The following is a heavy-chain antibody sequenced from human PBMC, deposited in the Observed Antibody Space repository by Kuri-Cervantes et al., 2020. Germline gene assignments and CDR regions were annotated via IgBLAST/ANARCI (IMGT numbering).Heavy chain of an antibody. V-gene: IGHV3-30-3*01. J-gene: IGHJ5*02. CDR2: ISYDGNQK. D-gene: IGHD3-10*02. CDR3: ASSERMLSNWFDP. Sequence: GGSLRLSCAASGFTFSNYALHWVRQAPGKGLEWVVVISYDGNQKYYADSVKGRFTISRDNSKNTLYLQMNSLRAEDTAVYYCASSERMLSNWFDPWGQGTLVTVSS. CDR1: GFTFSNYA.